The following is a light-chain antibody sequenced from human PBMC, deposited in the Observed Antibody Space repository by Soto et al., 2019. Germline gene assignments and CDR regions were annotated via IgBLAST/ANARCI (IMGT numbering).Light chain of an antibody. Sequence: DIQLTQSPSFLSASVGDRVTITCRASQRISSYLGWYQQKPGKAPKLLISGVSTLETGVPSRFSGHGSGSEFTLTISSLQPDDFATYYWLQIHTFPRTFGRGTKLEIK. CDR3: LQIHTFPRT. J-gene: IGKJ2*01. CDR1: QRISSY. V-gene: IGKV1-9*01. CDR2: GVS.